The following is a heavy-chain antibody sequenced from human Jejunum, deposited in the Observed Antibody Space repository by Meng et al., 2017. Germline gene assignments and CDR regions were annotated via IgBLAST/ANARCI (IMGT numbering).Heavy chain of an antibody. V-gene: IGHV4-31*11. Sequence: QLQLQESGSGLVKPSQTLSLTCVVSGGSMSSSYYFWNWIRQRPGQGLEWIGSIDSSGSTHHSPSLHSRLTISVDTSKNQFSLKLSSVTAADTAVYYCARALGGGFYSYYFDSWGQGTLVTVSS. CDR2: IDSSGST. D-gene: IGHD2-15*01. J-gene: IGHJ4*02. CDR1: GGSMSSSYYF. CDR3: ARALGGGFYSYYFDS.